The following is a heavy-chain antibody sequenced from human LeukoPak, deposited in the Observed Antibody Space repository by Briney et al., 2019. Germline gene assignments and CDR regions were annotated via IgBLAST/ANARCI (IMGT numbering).Heavy chain of an antibody. CDR3: ARDEVVDGGDAFDI. CDR1: GFTVSSNY. Sequence: GGSLRLSCAASGFTVSSNYMNWVRQAPGKGLEWVSLIYSGGSTYYADSVKGRFTISRDNSKNTLYLQMNSLRAEDTAVYYCARDEVVDGGDAFDIWGQGTMVTVSS. CDR2: IYSGGST. J-gene: IGHJ3*02. V-gene: IGHV3-66*01. D-gene: IGHD5-24*01.